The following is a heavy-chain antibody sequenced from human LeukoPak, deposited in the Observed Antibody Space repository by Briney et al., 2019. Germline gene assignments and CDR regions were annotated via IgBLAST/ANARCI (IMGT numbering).Heavy chain of an antibody. V-gene: IGHV4-59*12. CDR2: IYYSGST. J-gene: IGHJ3*02. D-gene: IGHD3-22*01. CDR3: ARLYYDSSGYDAFDI. Sequence: PSETLSLTCTVSGDSISNYYWSWIRQPPGKGLEWIGYIYYSGSTNYNPSLKSRVTISVDTSKNQFSLKLSSVTAADTAVYYCARLYYDSSGYDAFDIWGQGTMVTVSS. CDR1: GDSISNYY.